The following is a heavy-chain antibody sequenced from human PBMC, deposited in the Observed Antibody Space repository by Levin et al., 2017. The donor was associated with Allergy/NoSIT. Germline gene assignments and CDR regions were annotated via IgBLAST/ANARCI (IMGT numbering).Heavy chain of an antibody. CDR1: GGTFSSYA. Sequence: ASVKVSCKASGGTFSSYAISWVRQAPGQGLEWMGGIIPIFGTANYAQKFQGRVTITADESTSTAYMELSSLRSEDTAVYYCGVGSNYQLVLSFGYYGMDVWGQGTTVTVSS. D-gene: IGHD6-6*01. V-gene: IGHV1-69*13. CDR2: IIPIFGTA. J-gene: IGHJ6*02. CDR3: GVGSNYQLVLSFGYYGMDV.